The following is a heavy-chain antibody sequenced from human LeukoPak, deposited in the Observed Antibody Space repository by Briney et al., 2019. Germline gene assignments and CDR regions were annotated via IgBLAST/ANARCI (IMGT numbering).Heavy chain of an antibody. D-gene: IGHD6-19*01. J-gene: IGHJ4*02. Sequence: PGGSLRLSCTVSGFPFSVYEMNWVRQAPGKGLEWVSNIGSSGTPRYYAESVKGRFSISRDNAENSLFLQMNRLRAEDTGIYYCALLAVASDFDYWGQGALVTVSS. CDR3: ALLAVASDFDY. V-gene: IGHV3-48*03. CDR1: GFPFSVYE. CDR2: IGSSGTPR.